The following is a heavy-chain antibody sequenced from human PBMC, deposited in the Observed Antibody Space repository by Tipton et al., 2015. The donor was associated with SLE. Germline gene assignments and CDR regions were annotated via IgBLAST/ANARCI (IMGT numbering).Heavy chain of an antibody. J-gene: IGHJ1*01. CDR2: VYASGNI. Sequence: TLSLTCSVSGGSISSGYYYWSWIRQPAGKGLEYIGRVYASGNINYNPSLKSRVIISIDTSKNQFSLSLSSVTAADTAVYYCARTHYYDSGGPVAEYFQLWGQGTLVTVSS. D-gene: IGHD3-22*01. CDR1: GGSISSGYYY. V-gene: IGHV4-61*02. CDR3: ARTHYYDSGGPVAEYFQL.